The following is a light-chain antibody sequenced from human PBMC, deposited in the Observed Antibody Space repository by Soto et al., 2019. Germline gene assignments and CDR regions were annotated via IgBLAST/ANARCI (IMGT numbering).Light chain of an antibody. V-gene: IGKV4-1*01. Sequence: DIVMTQSPDSLAVSLGERATINCTSSHNILYSVNNKNYIGWYQQKPRQPPKLLIYWTSIRESGVPDRFSGSGSATDFTLTISSPQAEDVAVYYCQQFYSIPYTFGQGTKVEIK. CDR1: HNILYSVNNKNY. CDR2: WTS. CDR3: QQFYSIPYT. J-gene: IGKJ2*01.